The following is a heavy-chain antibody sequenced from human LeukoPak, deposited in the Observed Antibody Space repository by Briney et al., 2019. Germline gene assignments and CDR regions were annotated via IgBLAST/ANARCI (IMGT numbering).Heavy chain of an antibody. Sequence: SETLSLTCTVSGGSISSSSYYWGWIRQPPGKGLEWIVSIYYSGSTYYNPSLKSRVTISVDTTKNQFSLKLSSVAAADTAVYYCAGKVGYYDFWSGYYNPYYFDYWGQGTLVTVSS. J-gene: IGHJ4*02. CDR2: IYYSGST. V-gene: IGHV4-39*01. CDR1: GGSISSSSYY. D-gene: IGHD3-3*01. CDR3: AGKVGYYDFWSGYYNPYYFDY.